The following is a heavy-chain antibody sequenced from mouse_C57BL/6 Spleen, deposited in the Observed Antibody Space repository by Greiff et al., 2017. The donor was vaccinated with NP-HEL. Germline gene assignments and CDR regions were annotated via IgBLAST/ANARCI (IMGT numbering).Heavy chain of an antibody. V-gene: IGHV1-82*01. CDR1: GYAFSSSW. Sequence: QVQLKQSGPELVKPGASVKISCKASGYAFSSSWMNWVKQRPGKGLEWIGRIYPGDGDTNYNGKFKGKATLTADKSSSTAYMQLSSLASEDSAVYFCARWGGFYFDYWGKGTTLTVSS. CDR3: ARWGGFYFDY. J-gene: IGHJ2*01. CDR2: IYPGDGDT.